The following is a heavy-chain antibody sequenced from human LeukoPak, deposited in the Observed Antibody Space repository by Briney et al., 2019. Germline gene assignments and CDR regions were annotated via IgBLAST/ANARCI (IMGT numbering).Heavy chain of an antibody. Sequence: GASVKVSCKASGYTFTDYFMHWVRQAPGQGLEWMGWINPNSGERKYAQKFQGRVTLSRDTSISTAHMELSSLRSEDTAVYFCARDQATVATPWWDHWGQGTLVTVSS. D-gene: IGHD4-23*01. V-gene: IGHV1-2*02. J-gene: IGHJ4*02. CDR3: ARDQATVATPWWDH. CDR1: GYTFTDYF. CDR2: INPNSGER.